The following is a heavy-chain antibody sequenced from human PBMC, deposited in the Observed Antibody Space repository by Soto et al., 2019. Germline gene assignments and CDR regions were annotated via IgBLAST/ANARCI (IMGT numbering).Heavy chain of an antibody. CDR2: IRVKNDNT. J-gene: IGHJ3*02. CDR3: ERAATFGDI. V-gene: IGHV1-18*01. CDR1: GYTFNSYG. Sequence: QVQLVQSGGEVKKPGASVKVPCKASGYTFNSYGISWVRQAPGQGLEWMGWIRVKNDNTNYAQNHQGRFTMTTDTSTSTAYMGQRRLGSHDTAVYYWERAATFGDIWGQGTIVTV. D-gene: IGHD3-3*01.